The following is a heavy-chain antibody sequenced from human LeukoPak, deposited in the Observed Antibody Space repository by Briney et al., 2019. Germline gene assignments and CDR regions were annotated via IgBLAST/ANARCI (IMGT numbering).Heavy chain of an antibody. D-gene: IGHD3-9*01. CDR2: ISGSGGST. CDR1: GFTFSSYA. CDR3: ARESGHHYDILTGYPF. J-gene: IGHJ4*02. Sequence: GGSLRLSCAASGFTFSSYAMSWVRQVPGKELEWVSAISGSGGSTYYADSVKGRFTISRDNSKNTLFLQMNSLRAEDTAVYYCARESGHHYDILTGYPFWGQGTLVTVSS. V-gene: IGHV3-23*01.